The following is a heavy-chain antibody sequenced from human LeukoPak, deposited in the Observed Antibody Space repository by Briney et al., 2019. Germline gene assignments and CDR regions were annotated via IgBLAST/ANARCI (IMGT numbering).Heavy chain of an antibody. Sequence: PGGSLRLSCAASRFTFSSYSMNWVRQAPGKGLEWVSSISATSSYIYYADSVKGRFTISRDKAKNSLYLQMNSLRAEDTAVYYCARAGFSGCLDYWGQGTLVTVSS. D-gene: IGHD6-19*01. V-gene: IGHV3-21*01. CDR1: RFTFSSYS. CDR3: ARAGFSGCLDY. CDR2: ISATSSYI. J-gene: IGHJ4*02.